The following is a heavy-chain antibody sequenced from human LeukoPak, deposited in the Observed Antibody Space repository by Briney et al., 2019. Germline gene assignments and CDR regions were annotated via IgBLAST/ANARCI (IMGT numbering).Heavy chain of an antibody. J-gene: IGHJ6*02. CDR2: INPSGGST. V-gene: IGHV1-46*01. D-gene: IGHD2-2*02. CDR1: GYTLTSYY. Sequence: GASVKVSCKASGYTLTSYYMHWVRQAPGQGLEWMGIINPSGGSTSYAQKFQGRVTMTRDTSTSTVYMELSSLRSEDTAVYYCARDRDIVVVPAAIRGDYYYGMDVWGQGTTVTVSS. CDR3: ARDRDIVVVPAAIRGDYYYGMDV.